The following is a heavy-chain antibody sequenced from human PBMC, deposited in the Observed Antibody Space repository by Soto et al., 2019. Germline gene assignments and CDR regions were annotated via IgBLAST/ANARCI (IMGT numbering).Heavy chain of an antibody. CDR2: IYYSGST. V-gene: IGHV4-59*01. D-gene: IGHD6-13*01. J-gene: IGHJ3*02. CDR3: ARAASGSSSWYGDAFDI. CDR1: GGSISSYY. Sequence: SETLSLTCTVSGGSISSYYWSWIRQPPGKGLEWIGYIYYSGSTNYNPSLKSRVTISVDTSKNQFSLKLSSVTAADTAVYYCARAASGSSSWYGDAFDIWGQGTMVTVSS.